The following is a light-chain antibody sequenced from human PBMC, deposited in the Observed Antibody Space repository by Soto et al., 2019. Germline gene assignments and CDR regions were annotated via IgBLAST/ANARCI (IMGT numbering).Light chain of an antibody. CDR3: SSYTTNNTRV. CDR2: EVS. V-gene: IGLV2-14*01. J-gene: IGLJ1*01. Sequence: QSVLTQPASVSGSPGQSITISCTGTSSDIGAYYYVSWYQHHPCKGPKLMIYEVSYRPSGISNRFSGSKSGNTASLTISGLQPEDDADYYCSSYTTNNTRVFGTGTKLTVL. CDR1: SSDIGAYYY.